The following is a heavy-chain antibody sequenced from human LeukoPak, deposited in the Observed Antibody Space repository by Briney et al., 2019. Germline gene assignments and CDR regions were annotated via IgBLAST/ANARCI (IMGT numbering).Heavy chain of an antibody. J-gene: IGHJ3*02. CDR2: IYTRGST. D-gene: IGHD2-15*01. Sequence: SETLSLTRTVSGGSINNYYWSWIPQPAGKGLEWIGRIYTRGSTNYNPSLKSRVTMSVDTSKNQFSLKLSSVTAADTAVYYCARGRYCSADICSGGDAFDIWGQGTMVSVSS. CDR1: GGSINNYY. CDR3: ARGRYCSADICSGGDAFDI. V-gene: IGHV4-4*07.